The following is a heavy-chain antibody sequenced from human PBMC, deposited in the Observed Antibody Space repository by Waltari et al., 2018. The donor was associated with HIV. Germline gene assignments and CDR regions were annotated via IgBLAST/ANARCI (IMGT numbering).Heavy chain of an antibody. D-gene: IGHD3-16*02. J-gene: IGHJ6*02. CDR1: GFIVSYNY. CDR2: LYSNGNT. V-gene: IGHV3-53*01. Sequence: EVQLVESGGNLTRPGGSLRLSCVGSGFIVSYNYMSWVRQAPGKGPEWVAVLYSNGNTLSGGSVRGRFTIFRDNSKNTLYLQMNTLRVDDTAVYYCARMQRFYGSEQSRYFYFGMDVWGQGTTVTVSS. CDR3: ARMQRFYGSEQSRYFYFGMDV.